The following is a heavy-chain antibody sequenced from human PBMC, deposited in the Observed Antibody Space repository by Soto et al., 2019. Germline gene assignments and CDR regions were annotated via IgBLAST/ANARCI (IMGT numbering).Heavy chain of an antibody. CDR3: ARDEGWYSSSIY. Sequence: GGSLRLSCAASGFTFSSYAMHWVRQAPGKGLEWVAVISYDGSNKYYADSVKGRFTISRDNSKDTLYLQMNSLRAEDTAVYYCARDEGWYSSSIYWGQGTLVTVSS. CDR2: ISYDGSNK. V-gene: IGHV3-30-3*01. D-gene: IGHD6-6*01. CDR1: GFTFSSYA. J-gene: IGHJ4*02.